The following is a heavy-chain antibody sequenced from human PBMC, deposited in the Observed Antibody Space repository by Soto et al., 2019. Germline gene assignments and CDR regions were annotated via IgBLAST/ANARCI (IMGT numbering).Heavy chain of an antibody. CDR1: GFTFSSYA. V-gene: IGHV3-23*01. Sequence: GWSLRLSCAASGFTFSSYAMSWVRQAPGKGLEWVSAISGSGGSTYYADSVKGRFTISRDNSKNTLYLQMNSLRAEDTAVYYCAKDRGSMIVVVITGAFDIWGQGTMVTVSS. CDR3: AKDRGSMIVVVITGAFDI. J-gene: IGHJ3*02. CDR2: ISGSGGST. D-gene: IGHD3-22*01.